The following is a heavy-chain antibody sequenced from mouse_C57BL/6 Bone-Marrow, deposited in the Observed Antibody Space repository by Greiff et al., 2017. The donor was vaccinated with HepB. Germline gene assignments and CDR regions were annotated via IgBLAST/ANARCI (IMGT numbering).Heavy chain of an antibody. CDR1: GYAFSSSW. CDR3: ARYYGSGGFAY. V-gene: IGHV1-82*01. J-gene: IGHJ3*01. Sequence: QVQLKQSGPELVKPGASVKISCKASGYAFSSSWMNWVKQRPGKGLEWIGRIYPGDGDTNYNGKFKGKATLTADKSSSTAYMQLSSLTSEDSAVYFCARYYGSGGFAYWGQGTLVTVSA. CDR2: IYPGDGDT. D-gene: IGHD1-1*01.